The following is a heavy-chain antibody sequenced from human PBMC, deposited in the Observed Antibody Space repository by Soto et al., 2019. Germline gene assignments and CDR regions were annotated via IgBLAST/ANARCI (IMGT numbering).Heavy chain of an antibody. J-gene: IGHJ1*01. D-gene: IGHD3-22*01. CDR3: AKEDDSSGYLEEYFQH. CDR1: GXTFSSYG. V-gene: IGHV3-23*01. CDR2: ISGSGGST. Sequence: GXSLRLSCEASGXTFSSYGISWVRQAPGEGLEWVSAISGSGGSTYYADAVKGRFTISRENSKNTLYLQMNSLRAEDTAVYYCAKEDDSSGYLEEYFQHWGQGTLGTVS.